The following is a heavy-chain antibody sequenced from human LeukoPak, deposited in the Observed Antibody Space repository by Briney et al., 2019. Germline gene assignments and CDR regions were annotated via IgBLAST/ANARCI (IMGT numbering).Heavy chain of an antibody. V-gene: IGHV1-8*03. Sequence: GASVKVSCKASGYTFTSYDINWVRQATGQGLEWMGWMNPNSGNTGYAQKFQGRVTITRNTSISTAYMELRSLRSDDTAVYYCARDSSYGGKETVDYWGQGTLVTVSS. D-gene: IGHD4-23*01. CDR3: ARDSSYGGKETVDY. J-gene: IGHJ4*02. CDR1: GYTFTSYD. CDR2: MNPNSGNT.